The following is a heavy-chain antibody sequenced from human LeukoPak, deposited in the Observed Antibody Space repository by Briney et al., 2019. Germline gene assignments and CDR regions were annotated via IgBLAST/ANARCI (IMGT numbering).Heavy chain of an antibody. J-gene: IGHJ4*02. V-gene: IGHV4-34*01. CDR2: INHSGST. CDR1: GGSFSGYY. D-gene: IGHD1-1*01. CDR3: ARVGTGTLYYFDY. Sequence: SETLSLTCAVYGGSFSGYYWSWIRQPPGKGLEWIGEINHSGSTNYNPSLKSRVTISVDTSKNQFSLKLSSVTAADTAVYYCARVGTGTLYYFDYWGQGTLVTVSS.